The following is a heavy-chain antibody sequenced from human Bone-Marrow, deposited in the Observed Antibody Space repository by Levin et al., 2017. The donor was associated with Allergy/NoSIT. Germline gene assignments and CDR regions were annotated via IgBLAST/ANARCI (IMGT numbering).Heavy chain of an antibody. V-gene: IGHV1-18*01. Sequence: ASVKVSCKASGYSFSNYGITWVRQAPGQGLEWMGWVDTYNGNTNHAQKFQGRLTMSRDESTSTVYMQLRSLRSDDTAVYFCARDETTQYDFLTGYYSQKGDKDGFDIWGQGTMVTVSP. J-gene: IGHJ3*02. D-gene: IGHD3-9*01. CDR3: ARDETTQYDFLTGYYSQKGDKDGFDI. CDR2: VDTYNGNT. CDR1: GYSFSNYG.